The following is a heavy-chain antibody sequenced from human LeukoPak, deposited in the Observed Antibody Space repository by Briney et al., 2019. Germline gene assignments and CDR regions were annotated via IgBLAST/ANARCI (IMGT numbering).Heavy chain of an antibody. V-gene: IGHV3-30*03. J-gene: IGHJ4*02. Sequence: GGSLRLSRAASGFTFSSYGMHWVRQAPGKGLEWVAVISYDGSNKYYADSVKGRFTISRDNSKNTLYLQMNSLRAEDTAVYYCATLEYFDYWGQGTLVTVSS. CDR1: GFTFSSYG. CDR3: ATLEYFDY. CDR2: ISYDGSNK.